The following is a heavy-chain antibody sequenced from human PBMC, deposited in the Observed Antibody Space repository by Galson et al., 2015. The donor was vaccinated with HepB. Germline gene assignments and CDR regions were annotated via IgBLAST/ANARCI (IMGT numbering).Heavy chain of an antibody. CDR3: ARDRGGKMATGGADY. CDR1: GFTFSSYS. Sequence: SLRLSCAASGFTFSSYSMNWVRQAPGKGLEWVSSISSSSSYIYYADSVKGRFTISRDNAKNSLYLQMNSLRAEDTAVYYCARDRGGKMATGGADYWGQGTLVTVSS. V-gene: IGHV3-21*01. J-gene: IGHJ4*02. CDR2: ISSSSSYI. D-gene: IGHD5-24*01.